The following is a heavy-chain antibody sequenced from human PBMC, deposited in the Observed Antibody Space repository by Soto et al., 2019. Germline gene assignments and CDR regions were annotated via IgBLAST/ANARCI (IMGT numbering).Heavy chain of an antibody. CDR2: ISYDGSNE. J-gene: IGHJ6*02. CDR3: AKDWKWQQQIYGMNV. CDR1: EFSFSNYG. Sequence: QERVVESGGGEVQPGTSLRLTCVASEFSFSNYGMHWVRQAPGKGLEWLADISYDGSNEHYAESVKGRFTISRDNSKNTLQLQMNSLKLEDTAVYYCAKDWKWQQQIYGMNVWGQGTTVTVSS. V-gene: IGHV3-30*18. D-gene: IGHD6-13*01.